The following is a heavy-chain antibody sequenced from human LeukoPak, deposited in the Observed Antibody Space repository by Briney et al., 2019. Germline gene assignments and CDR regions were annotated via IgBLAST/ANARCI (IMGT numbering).Heavy chain of an antibody. Sequence: GGSLRLSCAASGFTFGSYAMSWVRQAPGKGLEWVSAISGNGVTTYYADSVKGRFTISRDNAKNSLYLQMNSLRAEDTAVYYCARDPNYGSGSYYIGLDYMDVWGKGTTVTVSS. CDR2: ISGNGVTT. CDR1: GFTFGSYA. CDR3: ARDPNYGSGSYYIGLDYMDV. D-gene: IGHD3-10*01. J-gene: IGHJ6*03. V-gene: IGHV3-23*01.